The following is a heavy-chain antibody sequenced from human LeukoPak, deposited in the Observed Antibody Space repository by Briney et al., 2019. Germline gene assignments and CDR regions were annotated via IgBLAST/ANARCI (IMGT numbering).Heavy chain of an antibody. D-gene: IGHD5/OR15-5a*01. Sequence: GESLKISCKGSGYSFTNYRIGWVRQMPGKGLEWIGTIYPGDSGTRYSPSFQGQVTISVDKSISTAYLQWSSLKASDTAMYYCARRRTLRLDAFDPWGQGTLVTVSS. J-gene: IGHJ5*02. CDR1: GYSFTNYR. CDR2: IYPGDSGT. V-gene: IGHV5-51*01. CDR3: ARRRTLRLDAFDP.